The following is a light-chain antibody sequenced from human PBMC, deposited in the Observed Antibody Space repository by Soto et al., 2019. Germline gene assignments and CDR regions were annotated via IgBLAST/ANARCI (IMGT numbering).Light chain of an antibody. J-gene: IGKJ3*01. V-gene: IGKV1-9*01. CDR3: QQLNSYLFT. CDR1: QGISSY. CDR2: AAS. Sequence: IQLTQSPSSLSASVGDRVTITCRASQGISSYLAWYQQKPGKAPKLLIYAASTLQSGVPSRFSGSGSGTDFTLTIRSLQPEDFATYYCQQLNSYLFTFGPGTKVDIK.